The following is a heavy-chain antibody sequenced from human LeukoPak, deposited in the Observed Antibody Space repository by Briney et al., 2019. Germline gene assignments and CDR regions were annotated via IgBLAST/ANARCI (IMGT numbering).Heavy chain of an antibody. Sequence: QPGGSLRLSCAASGFTFSSYWMSWVRQAPGKGLEWVANIKQDGSEKYYVDSVKGRFTISRDNAKTSLYLQMNSLRAEDTAVYYCARVKLEWEPGAFDIWGQGTMVTVSS. CDR1: GFTFSSYW. D-gene: IGHD1-26*01. J-gene: IGHJ3*02. CDR3: ARVKLEWEPGAFDI. V-gene: IGHV3-7*01. CDR2: IKQDGSEK.